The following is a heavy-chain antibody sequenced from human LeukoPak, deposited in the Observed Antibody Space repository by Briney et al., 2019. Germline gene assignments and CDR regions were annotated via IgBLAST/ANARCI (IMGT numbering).Heavy chain of an antibody. J-gene: IGHJ4*02. V-gene: IGHV1-69*04. CDR1: GGTFSSYA. Sequence: VASVKVSCKASGGTFSSYAISWVRQAPGQGLEWMGRIIPILGIANYAQKFQGRVTITADKSTSTAYMELSSLRSEDTAVYYCARDYYDSSGYLDHFDYWGQGTLVTVSS. CDR3: ARDYYDSSGYLDHFDY. D-gene: IGHD3-22*01. CDR2: IIPILGIA.